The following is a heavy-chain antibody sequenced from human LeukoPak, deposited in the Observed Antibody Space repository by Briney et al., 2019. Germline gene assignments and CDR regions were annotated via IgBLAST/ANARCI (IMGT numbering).Heavy chain of an antibody. V-gene: IGHV3-30*14. J-gene: IGHJ4*02. CDR2: ISYDGSNK. Sequence: PGGSLRLSCAASGFTFSSYAMHWVRQAPGKGLEWVAVISYDGSNKYYADSVKGRFTISRDNSKNTLYLEMNSLRAEDTAVYYCARGGGVSWLQREPFDYWGQGTLVTVSS. CDR3: ARGGGVSWLQREPFDY. CDR1: GFTFSSYA. D-gene: IGHD2-15*01.